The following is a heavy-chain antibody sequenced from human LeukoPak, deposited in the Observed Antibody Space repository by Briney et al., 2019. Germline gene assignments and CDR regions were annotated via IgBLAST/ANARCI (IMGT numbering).Heavy chain of an antibody. CDR3: ARRNSYVIRGYFYYYMDV. V-gene: IGHV4-30-4*02. J-gene: IGHJ6*03. CDR1: GGSISSGDYY. Sequence: SETLSLTCTVSGGSISSGDYYWSWIRQPPGKGLEWIGYIYYSGSTYYNPSLKSRVTISVDTSKNQFSLKLSSVTAADTAVYYCARRNSYVIRGYFYYYMDVWGKGTTVTVSS. CDR2: IYYSGST. D-gene: IGHD5-18*01.